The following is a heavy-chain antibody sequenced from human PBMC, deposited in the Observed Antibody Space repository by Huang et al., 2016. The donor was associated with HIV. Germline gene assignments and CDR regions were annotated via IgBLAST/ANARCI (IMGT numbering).Heavy chain of an antibody. CDR1: GFTFNKFD. CDR3: AKDGRGSGTYYDYFEY. Sequence: QVQLVESGGGVVQPGRSLRLSCAAFGFTFNKFDMHWVRQAPGKGLEWGGIISYDGSSKYHADSVKGRFTISRDNSKNTVYLQMNSLRVEDTAVYYCAKDGRGSGTYYDYFEYWGQGTLVTVSS. J-gene: IGHJ4*02. V-gene: IGHV3-30*18. CDR2: ISYDGSSK. D-gene: IGHD1-26*01.